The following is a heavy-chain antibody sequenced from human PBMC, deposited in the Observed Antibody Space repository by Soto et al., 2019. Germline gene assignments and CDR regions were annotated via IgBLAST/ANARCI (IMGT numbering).Heavy chain of an antibody. D-gene: IGHD6-6*01. Sequence: GGSLRLSCAASGFTFSSYGMHWVRQAPGKGLEWVAVISYDGSNKYYADSVKGRFTISRDNSKNTLYLQMNSLRAEDPAVYYCAKARPQLVHYLDYWGQGTLVTVSS. CDR3: AKARPQLVHYLDY. CDR2: ISYDGSNK. V-gene: IGHV3-30*18. J-gene: IGHJ4*02. CDR1: GFTFSSYG.